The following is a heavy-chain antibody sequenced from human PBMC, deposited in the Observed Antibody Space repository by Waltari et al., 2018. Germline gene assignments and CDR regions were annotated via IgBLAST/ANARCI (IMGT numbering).Heavy chain of an antibody. Sequence: QLQLQESGPGLVKPSGTLSLTCGVSGDSMSSTDVWNWVRQPPGKGLEGIGQGRRSGRTNYNPSFASRVTVAMDTYNNHFSLRLTSATAADTAVYFCARDRGRGLYLDSWGPGILVTVSP. CDR1: GDSMSSTDV. J-gene: IGHJ4*02. CDR2: GRRSGRT. D-gene: IGHD2-15*01. V-gene: IGHV4-4*02. CDR3: ARDRGRGLYLDS.